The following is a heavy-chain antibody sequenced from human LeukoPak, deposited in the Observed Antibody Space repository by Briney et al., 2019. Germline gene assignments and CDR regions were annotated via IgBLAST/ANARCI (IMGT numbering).Heavy chain of an antibody. CDR1: GGSISSGDYY. V-gene: IGHV4-30-4*08. D-gene: IGHD6-19*01. CDR2: IYYSGST. Sequence: PSQTLSLTCTVSGGSISSGDYYWSWIRQPPGKGLEWIGYIYYSGSTYYNPSLKSRVTISVDTSKNRFSLNLSSVTATDTAVYFCARDRSSGWLNWFDPWGQGTLVTVSP. J-gene: IGHJ5*02. CDR3: ARDRSSGWLNWFDP.